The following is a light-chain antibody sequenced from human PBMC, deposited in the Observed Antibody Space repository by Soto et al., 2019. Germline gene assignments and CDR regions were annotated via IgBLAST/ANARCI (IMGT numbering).Light chain of an antibody. V-gene: IGKV3-20*01. CDR3: QQYGSSPWT. CDR1: QSFSSSY. Sequence: EIVLTQSPCTLSLSPGERATLSCRASQSFSSSYLAWYQQKPGQAPRLLIYGASSRATGIPDRFSGSGSGTDFTLTISRLEPEDFAVYYCQQYGSSPWTFGQGTKVEIK. CDR2: GAS. J-gene: IGKJ1*01.